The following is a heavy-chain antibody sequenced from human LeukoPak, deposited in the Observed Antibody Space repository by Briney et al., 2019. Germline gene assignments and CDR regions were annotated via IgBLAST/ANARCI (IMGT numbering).Heavy chain of an antibody. Sequence: GGSLRLSCAASGFTFNTYSMSWVRQAPGKGLGCVSYISSSSHTIFYADSVKGRFTVSRDNAKNSLYLQMNSLRAEDTAVYYCARDLDSSSWYYFGYWGQGTLVTVSS. J-gene: IGHJ4*02. CDR2: ISSSSHTI. CDR1: GFTFNTYS. D-gene: IGHD6-13*01. V-gene: IGHV3-48*01. CDR3: ARDLDSSSWYYFGY.